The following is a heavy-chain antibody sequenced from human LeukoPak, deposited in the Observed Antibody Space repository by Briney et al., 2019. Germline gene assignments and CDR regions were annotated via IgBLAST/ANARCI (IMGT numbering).Heavy chain of an antibody. D-gene: IGHD5-24*01. CDR3: ARDKVEMATILFDY. CDR1: GYTFTGYY. Sequence: ASVKVSCKASGYTFTGYYMHWVRQAPGQGLEWMGWINPNSGGTNYAQKFQGRVTMTRDTSISTAYMELSRLRSDDTAVYYCARDKVEMATILFDYWGQGTLVTVSS. J-gene: IGHJ4*02. CDR2: INPNSGGT. V-gene: IGHV1-2*02.